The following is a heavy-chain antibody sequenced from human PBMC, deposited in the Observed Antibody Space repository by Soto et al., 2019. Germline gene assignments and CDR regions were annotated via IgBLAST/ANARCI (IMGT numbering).Heavy chain of an antibody. D-gene: IGHD6-19*01. Sequence: GGSLRLSCAASGFSFSSYAMTWVRQAPGKGLEWVSAISGSGGSTYYADSVKGRFTISRDNSKNTLYLQMNSLRAEDTAVYYCAKDSGWSDYYYFDYWGQGTLVTVSS. CDR3: AKDSGWSDYYYFDY. CDR2: ISGSGGST. CDR1: GFSFSSYA. J-gene: IGHJ4*02. V-gene: IGHV3-23*01.